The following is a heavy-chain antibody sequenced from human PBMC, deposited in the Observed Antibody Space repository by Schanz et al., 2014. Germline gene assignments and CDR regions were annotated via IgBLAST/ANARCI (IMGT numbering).Heavy chain of an antibody. CDR3: ARGEEKDNWFDP. CDR1: SASISGYY. D-gene: IGHD3-10*01. V-gene: IGHV4-59*08. Sequence: QVQLQESGPGLVKPSETLSLTCTVSSASISGYYWSWIRQPPGKGLEWIGYIHYSGSTNYNPSLKGRSTIPVAPSTNQSPLKLTSVTAADTAVYYCARGEEKDNWFDPWGQGTLVTVSS. J-gene: IGHJ5*02. CDR2: IHYSGST.